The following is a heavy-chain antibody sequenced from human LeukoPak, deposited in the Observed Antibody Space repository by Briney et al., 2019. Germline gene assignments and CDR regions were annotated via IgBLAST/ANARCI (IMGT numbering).Heavy chain of an antibody. CDR3: AKDIVASVLPGYYEGFDS. J-gene: IGHJ4*02. D-gene: IGHD3-9*01. Sequence: GGSLRLSCAASGFSFKDYAMHWLRQAPGKGLEWVSGIGWDSGSLDYAGSVKGRFTISRDNAGSTLFLEVTSLRREDTALYYCAKDIVASVLPGYYEGFDSWGQGTRVTVSS. CDR2: IGWDSGSL. V-gene: IGHV3-9*01. CDR1: GFSFKDYA.